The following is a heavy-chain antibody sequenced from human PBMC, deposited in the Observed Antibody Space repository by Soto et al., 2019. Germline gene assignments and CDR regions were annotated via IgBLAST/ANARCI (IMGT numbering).Heavy chain of an antibody. CDR1: GGSISSGGYY. J-gene: IGHJ6*02. CDR3: AREPPDGMDV. CDR2: IYYSGST. Sequence: ASETLSLTCTVSGGSISSGGYYWSWIRQHPGKGLEWIGYIYYSGSTYYNPSLKSRVTISVDTSKNQFSLKLSSVTAADTAVYYCAREPPDGMDVWGQGTTVTVSS. V-gene: IGHV4-31*03.